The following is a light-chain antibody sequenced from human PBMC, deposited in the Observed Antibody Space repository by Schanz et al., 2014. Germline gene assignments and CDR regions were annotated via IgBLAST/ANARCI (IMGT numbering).Light chain of an antibody. J-gene: IGLJ1*01. Sequence: QSALTQPASVSGSPGQSITISCTGTSSDVGRYNFVSWYQQHPDKAPKLMIYDVSNRPSGVSNRFSGSKSANTASLTISGLQAEDEADYYCSSYTTTTTSFGTGTKLTVL. CDR2: DVS. V-gene: IGLV2-14*03. CDR1: SSDVGRYNF. CDR3: SSYTTTTTS.